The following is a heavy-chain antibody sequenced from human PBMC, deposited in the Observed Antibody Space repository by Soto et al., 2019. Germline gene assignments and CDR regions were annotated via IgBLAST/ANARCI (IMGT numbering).Heavy chain of an antibody. V-gene: IGHV3-21*01. D-gene: IGHD6-13*01. Sequence: EVQLVESGGGLVKPGGSLRLSCAASGFTFSSYSMNWGRQAPGKGLEWVSSISSSSSYIYYADSVKGRFTISRDNATNSLYLQMNSLRAEDTAVYYCARDLSGRILAASGNHDAFDSWGQGTMVTVSS. J-gene: IGHJ3*02. CDR3: ARDLSGRILAASGNHDAFDS. CDR1: GFTFSSYS. CDR2: ISSSSSYI.